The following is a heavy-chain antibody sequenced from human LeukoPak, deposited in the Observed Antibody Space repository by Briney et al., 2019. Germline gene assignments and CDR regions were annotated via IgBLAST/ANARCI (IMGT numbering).Heavy chain of an antibody. D-gene: IGHD6-19*01. V-gene: IGHV3-48*03. CDR1: GFTFSSYE. CDR3: ARESAVAGTKIFDC. J-gene: IGHJ4*02. CDR2: IRSSGSTL. Sequence: GGSLRLSCAASGFTFSSYEMNWVRQAPGKGLEWISYIRSSGSTLDYADSVKGRFTISRDNAGDSLYLQMNSLRAEDTAAYYCARESAVAGTKIFDCWGQGTPVTVSS.